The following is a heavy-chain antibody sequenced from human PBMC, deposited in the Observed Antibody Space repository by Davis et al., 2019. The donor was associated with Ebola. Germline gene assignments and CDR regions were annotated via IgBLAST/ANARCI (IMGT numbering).Heavy chain of an antibody. Sequence: APSVTVSCKASVGTFRRDGICPVRQATVQGLQWMGRIIPIVGIANYAPKFQGRVTITADKSTSTANMEVNSLRSEDTAVYYCARGGTWNLDYGMDVWGQGTTVTVSS. CDR3: ARGGTWNLDYGMDV. V-gene: IGHV1-69*10. CDR2: IIPIVGIA. CDR1: VGTFRRDG. J-gene: IGHJ6*02. D-gene: IGHD1-1*01.